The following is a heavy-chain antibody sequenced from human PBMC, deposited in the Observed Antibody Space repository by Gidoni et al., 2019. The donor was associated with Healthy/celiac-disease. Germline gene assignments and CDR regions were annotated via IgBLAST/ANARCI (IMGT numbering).Heavy chain of an antibody. D-gene: IGHD2-2*01. Sequence: QVQLQESGPGLVKPSQTLSLTCPVSGGSISSGGYYWSWIRQHPGKGLEWIGYIYYSGSTYYNPSLKSRVTISVDTSKNQFSLKLSSVTAADTAVYYCARGVKPEYCSSTSCSNWFDPWGQGTLVTVSS. CDR2: IYYSGST. J-gene: IGHJ5*02. CDR3: ARGVKPEYCSSTSCSNWFDP. V-gene: IGHV4-31*03. CDR1: GGSISSGGYY.